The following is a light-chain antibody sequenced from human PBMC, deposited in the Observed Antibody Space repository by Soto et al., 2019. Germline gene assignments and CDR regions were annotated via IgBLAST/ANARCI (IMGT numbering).Light chain of an antibody. V-gene: IGKV3-20*01. Sequence: EIVLTQSPCTRSLSPGETATLSCRASRSVSSNYLAWYQQRPGQAPRLLINRASNRATGMPDRFTGSGSGTDFTLTINRLEPADFAVYYRQHYGSSPRTFGQGTKVDIK. CDR2: RAS. J-gene: IGKJ1*01. CDR3: QHYGSSPRT. CDR1: RSVSSNY.